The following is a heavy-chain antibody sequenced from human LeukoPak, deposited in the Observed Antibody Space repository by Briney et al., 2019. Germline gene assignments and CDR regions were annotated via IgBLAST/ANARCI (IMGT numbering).Heavy chain of an antibody. Sequence: GASVKVSCKASGYTFTSYAMNWVRQAPGQGLEWMGWINTNTGNPTYAQGFTGRFVFSLDTSVSTAYLQISSLKAEDTAVYYCARVSVAGTFRDFDYWGQGTLVTVSS. J-gene: IGHJ4*02. CDR1: GYTFTSYA. CDR3: ARVSVAGTFRDFDY. V-gene: IGHV7-4-1*02. D-gene: IGHD6-19*01. CDR2: INTNTGNP.